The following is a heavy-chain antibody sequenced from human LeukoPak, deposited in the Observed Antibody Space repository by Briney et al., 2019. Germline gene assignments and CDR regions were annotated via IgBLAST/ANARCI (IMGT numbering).Heavy chain of an antibody. CDR3: TTDLNQRLKWFGNPLDH. Sequence: PGGSLRLSCVASGFSFTYAWMSWVRQAPGKGLQWIGHIRSETDGATTDYAAAVQGRFTISRDDSKKMLYLEMNSLKTEGTGLYYCTTDLNQRLKWFGNPLDHWGQGTPVTVSS. V-gene: IGHV3-15*01. D-gene: IGHD3-10*01. CDR2: IRSETDGATT. J-gene: IGHJ4*02. CDR1: GFSFTYAW.